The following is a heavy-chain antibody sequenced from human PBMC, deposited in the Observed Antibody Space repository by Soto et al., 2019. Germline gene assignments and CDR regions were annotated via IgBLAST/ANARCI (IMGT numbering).Heavy chain of an antibody. CDR1: GGTFSSYA. CDR3: GRWAVAGLYFDY. CDR2: IIPIFGTA. V-gene: IGHV1-69*13. Sequence: GASVKVSCKASGGTFSSYAISWVRQAPGQGLEWMGGIIPIFGTANYAQKFQGRVTITADESTSTAYMELSSLRSEDTAVYYCGRWAVAGLYFDYWGQGTLVTVSS. D-gene: IGHD6-19*01. J-gene: IGHJ4*02.